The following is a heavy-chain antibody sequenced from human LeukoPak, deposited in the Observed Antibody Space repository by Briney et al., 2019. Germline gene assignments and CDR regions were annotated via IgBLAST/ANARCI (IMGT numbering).Heavy chain of an antibody. J-gene: IGHJ3*02. CDR3: AKEQGPDDAFDI. Sequence: GGSLRLSCAASGFTFSSYGMHWVRQAPGKGLEWVAVISYDGSNKYYADSVKGRFTISRDNSKNTLYLQMNSLRAEDTAVYYCAKEQGPDDAFDIWGQGTMVTVSS. CDR2: ISYDGSNK. V-gene: IGHV3-30*18. CDR1: GFTFSSYG.